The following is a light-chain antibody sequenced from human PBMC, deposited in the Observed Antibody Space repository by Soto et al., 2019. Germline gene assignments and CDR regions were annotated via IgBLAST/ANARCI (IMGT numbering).Light chain of an antibody. V-gene: IGLV1-40*01. CDR3: QSYDSSLSGSV. CDR2: GNN. CDR1: SSSIGADYD. Sequence: QSVLTQPPSVSGAPGQSGTVSCTWISSSIGADYDVHWYQQIPGTAPKFLIYGNNNRPSGVPDRFSGSKSGTSASLAITGLQAEDEADYYCQSYDSSLSGSVFGTGTKVTVL. J-gene: IGLJ1*01.